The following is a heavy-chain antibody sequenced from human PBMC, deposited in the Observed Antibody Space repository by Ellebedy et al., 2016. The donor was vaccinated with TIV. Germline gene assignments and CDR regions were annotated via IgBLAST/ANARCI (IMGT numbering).Heavy chain of an antibody. Sequence: MPSETLSLTCTVSGGSVISGSHYWNWIRQSPEKELEWIGYIFYSGSTNYNPSLQSRVIMSVDTSKSQFSLKLNSVTAADTAVYYCARVQASTNWSIDIWGQGALVTVSS. CDR1: GGSVISGSHY. D-gene: IGHD1-1*01. CDR3: ARVQASTNWSIDI. V-gene: IGHV4-61*01. J-gene: IGHJ4*02. CDR2: IFYSGST.